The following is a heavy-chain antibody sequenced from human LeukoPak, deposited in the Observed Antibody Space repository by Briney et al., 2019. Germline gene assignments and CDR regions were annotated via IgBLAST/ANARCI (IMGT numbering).Heavy chain of an antibody. D-gene: IGHD2-15*01. CDR2: IYTSGST. J-gene: IGHJ2*01. V-gene: IGHV4-61*02. Sequence: SETLSLTCTVSGGSISSSSYYWSWIRQPAGKGLEWIGRIYTSGSTNYNPSLKSRVTISVGTSKNQFSLKLSSVTAADTAVYYCAREEVVWYFDLWGRGTLVTVSS. CDR3: AREEVVWYFDL. CDR1: GGSISSSSYY.